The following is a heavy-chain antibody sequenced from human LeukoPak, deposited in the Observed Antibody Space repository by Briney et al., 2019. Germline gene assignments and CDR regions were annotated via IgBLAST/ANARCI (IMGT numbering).Heavy chain of an antibody. V-gene: IGHV7-4-1*02. CDR1: GYTFTSYV. D-gene: IGHD7-27*01. CDR3: ARANWGDLLDY. Sequence: ASVKVSCKASGYTFTSYVMNWVRQAPGQGLEWMGWINTNTGNPTYAQGFTGRFVFPLDTSVSTAYLQISSLQAEDTAVYYCARANWGDLLDYWGQGTLVTVSS. J-gene: IGHJ4*02. CDR2: INTNTGNP.